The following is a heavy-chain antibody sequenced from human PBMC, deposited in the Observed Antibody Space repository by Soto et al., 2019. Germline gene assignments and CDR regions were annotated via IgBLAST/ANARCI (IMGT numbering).Heavy chain of an antibody. D-gene: IGHD6-19*01. Sequence: PVGSLRLSCAASGFTFSSYGMHWVRQARGKGLGWVAVISYVGSNKYYADSVKGRFTISRDNSKNTLYLQMNSLRAEDTAVYYCAKTKRGGWYVFGYWGQGTLVTVSS. V-gene: IGHV3-30*18. CDR1: GFTFSSYG. J-gene: IGHJ4*02. CDR3: AKTKRGGWYVFGY. CDR2: ISYVGSNK.